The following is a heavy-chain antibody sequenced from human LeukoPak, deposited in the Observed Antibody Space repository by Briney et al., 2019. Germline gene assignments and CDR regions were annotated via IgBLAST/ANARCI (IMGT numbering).Heavy chain of an antibody. D-gene: IGHD6-6*01. CDR2: IWYDGSNK. Sequence: GGSLRLSCAASGFTFSSYGMHWVRQAPGKGLEWVAVIWYDGSNKYYADSVKGRFTISRDNSKNTLYLQMNSLRAEDTAVYYCAREYSSSLSASSYFDYWGQGTLVTVSS. J-gene: IGHJ4*02. V-gene: IGHV3-33*01. CDR1: GFTFSSYG. CDR3: AREYSSSLSASSYFDY.